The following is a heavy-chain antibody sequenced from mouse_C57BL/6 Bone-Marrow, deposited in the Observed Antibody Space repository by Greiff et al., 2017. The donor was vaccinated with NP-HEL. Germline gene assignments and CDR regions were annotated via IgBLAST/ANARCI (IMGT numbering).Heavy chain of an antibody. CDR2: ISSGGSYT. CDR1: GFTFSSSG. D-gene: IGHD2-5*01. V-gene: IGHV5-6*01. Sequence: EVQRVESGGDLVKPGGSLKLSCAASGFTFSSSGMSWVRQTPDKRLEWFATISSGGSYTYYPDSVKGRFTISRDNAKNTLYLQMSSLKSEDTAMYYCARRLYYSISFAYWGQGTLVTVSA. J-gene: IGHJ3*01. CDR3: ARRLYYSISFAY.